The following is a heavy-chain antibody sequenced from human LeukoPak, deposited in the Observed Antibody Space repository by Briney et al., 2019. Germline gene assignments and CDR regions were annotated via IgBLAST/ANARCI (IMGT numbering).Heavy chain of an antibody. Sequence: SVKVSCKASGGTFSSYTISWVRQAPGQGLEWMGRIIPILGIANYAQKFQGRVTITADKSTSTAYMELSGLRPEDTAVYYCARPSGYGINSFDYWGQGTLVTVSS. D-gene: IGHD3-22*01. CDR3: ARPSGYGINSFDY. CDR1: GGTFSSYT. CDR2: IIPILGIA. J-gene: IGHJ4*02. V-gene: IGHV1-69*02.